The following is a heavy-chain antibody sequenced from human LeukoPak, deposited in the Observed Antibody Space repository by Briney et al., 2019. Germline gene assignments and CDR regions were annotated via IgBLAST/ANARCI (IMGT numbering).Heavy chain of an antibody. D-gene: IGHD6-19*01. V-gene: IGHV4-30-4*08. CDR2: IYYSGST. CDR1: GGSISSGDYY. J-gene: IGHJ4*02. CDR3: ARESSGWFFDY. Sequence: SETLSLTCTVSGGSISSGDYYWSWIRQPPGKGLEWIGYIYYSGSTYYNPSLKSRVTISVDTSKNQFSLKLSSVTAADTAVYYCARESSGWFFDYWGQGTLVTVSS.